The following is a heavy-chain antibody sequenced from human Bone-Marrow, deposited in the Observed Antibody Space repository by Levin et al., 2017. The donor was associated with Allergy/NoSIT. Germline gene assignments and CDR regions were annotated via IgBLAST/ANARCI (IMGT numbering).Heavy chain of an antibody. CDR2: LSSDGETT. J-gene: IGHJ5*02. Sequence: GGSLRLSCVADGFTLINHAMHWVRQAPGKGLEYVSALSSDGETTYYADSVKGRFSISRDSSKNTLYLQMGSLRVEDMAVYYCARGAAPEDMVWWFGAWGQGTPVIVSS. V-gene: IGHV3-64*02. D-gene: IGHD2-15*01. CDR3: ARGAAPEDMVWWFGA. CDR1: GFTLINHA.